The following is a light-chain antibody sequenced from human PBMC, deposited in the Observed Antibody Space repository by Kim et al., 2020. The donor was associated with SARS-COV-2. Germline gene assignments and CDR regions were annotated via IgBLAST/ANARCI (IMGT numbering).Light chain of an antibody. CDR1: QRISSW. Sequence: TVGDRVTITCRASQRISSWLAWYQQKPGKAPKLLIYKASSLESGVPSRFSGSGSGTEFTLTISSLQPDDFATYYCQQYNSYSSWTFGQGTKVDIK. J-gene: IGKJ1*01. CDR3: QQYNSYSSWT. CDR2: KAS. V-gene: IGKV1-5*03.